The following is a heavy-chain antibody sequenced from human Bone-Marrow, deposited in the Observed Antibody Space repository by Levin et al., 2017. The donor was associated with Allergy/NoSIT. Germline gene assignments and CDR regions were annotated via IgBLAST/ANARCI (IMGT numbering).Heavy chain of an antibody. CDR2: ISYDGSNK. Sequence: GGSLRLSCAASGFTFSSYAMHWVRQAPGKGLEWVAVISYDGSNKYYADSVKGRFTISRDNSKNTLYLQMNSLRAEDTAVYYCARDQGDDILTGYYNYWGQGTLVTVSS. D-gene: IGHD3-9*01. J-gene: IGHJ4*02. V-gene: IGHV3-30-3*01. CDR3: ARDQGDDILTGYYNY. CDR1: GFTFSSYA.